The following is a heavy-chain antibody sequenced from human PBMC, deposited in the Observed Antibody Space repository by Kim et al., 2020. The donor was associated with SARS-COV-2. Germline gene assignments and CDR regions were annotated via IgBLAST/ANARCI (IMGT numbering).Heavy chain of an antibody. CDR2: IYYSGST. CDR1: GGSISSYY. CDR3: ARWAARDYYYYGMDV. J-gene: IGHJ6*02. V-gene: IGHV4-59*13. Sequence: SETLSLTCTVSGGSISSYYWSWIRQPPGKGLEWIGYIYYSGSTNYNPSLKSRVTISVDTSKNQFSLKLSSVTAADTAVYYCARWAARDYYYYGMDVWGQGTTVTVSS. D-gene: IGHD6-6*01.